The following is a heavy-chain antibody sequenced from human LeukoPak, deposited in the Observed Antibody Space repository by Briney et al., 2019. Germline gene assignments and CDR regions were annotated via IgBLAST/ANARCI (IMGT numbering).Heavy chain of an antibody. CDR2: ISSSGSTI. Sequence: PGGSLRLSCAASGLSLKDYEMTWVRQAPGKGLEWVSYISSSGSTIYYADSVKGRFTISRDNAKNSLYLQMNSLRAEDTAVYYCARDRPLGSGYYNAFDIWGQGTMVTVSS. D-gene: IGHD3-22*01. CDR3: ARDRPLGSGYYNAFDI. V-gene: IGHV3-48*03. J-gene: IGHJ3*02. CDR1: GLSLKDYE.